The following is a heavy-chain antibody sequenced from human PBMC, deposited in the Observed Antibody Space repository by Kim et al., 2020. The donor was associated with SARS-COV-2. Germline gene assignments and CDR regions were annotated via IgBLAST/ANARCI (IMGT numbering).Heavy chain of an antibody. J-gene: IGHJ5*02. CDR3: TTFHRAAAAHP. V-gene: IGHV3-15*01. CDR1: GFTFSSAW. D-gene: IGHD6-13*01. CDR2: IKGKTDGDTT. Sequence: GGSLRLSCEASGFTFSSAWMSWVRQAPGKGLEWVGRIKGKTDGDTTDYAAPVKGRFTISRDDSKTTLYLQMNSLRTEDTAVYYCTTFHRAAAAHPWGQGTLVTVSS.